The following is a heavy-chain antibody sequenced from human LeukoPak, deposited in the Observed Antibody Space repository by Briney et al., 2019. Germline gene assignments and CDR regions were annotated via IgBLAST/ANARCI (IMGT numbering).Heavy chain of an antibody. Sequence: GRSLRLSRAAAGFTFGTYAMHWVRQAPGKGLEWVAVISYDGRNKYYADSVKGRFTISRDNSKNTLDLQMNSLRAEDTAVYCCARDRFHSRGWYWYIDYWGQGTLVTVSS. V-gene: IGHV3-30*04. D-gene: IGHD6-19*01. CDR1: GFTFGTYA. CDR2: ISYDGRNK. CDR3: ARDRFHSRGWYWYIDY. J-gene: IGHJ4*02.